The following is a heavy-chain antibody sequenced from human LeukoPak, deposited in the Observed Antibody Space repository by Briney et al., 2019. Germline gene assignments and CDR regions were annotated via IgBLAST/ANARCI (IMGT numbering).Heavy chain of an antibody. J-gene: IGHJ4*02. CDR2: ISYDGSNK. Sequence: GRSLRLSCAASGFTFSSYGMHWVRRAPGKGLEWVAVISYDGSNKYYADSVKGRSTISRDNSKNTLYLQMNSLRAEDTAVYYCAKDLPLVAGPDYWGQGTLVTVSS. V-gene: IGHV3-30*18. D-gene: IGHD6-19*01. CDR3: AKDLPLVAGPDY. CDR1: GFTFSSYG.